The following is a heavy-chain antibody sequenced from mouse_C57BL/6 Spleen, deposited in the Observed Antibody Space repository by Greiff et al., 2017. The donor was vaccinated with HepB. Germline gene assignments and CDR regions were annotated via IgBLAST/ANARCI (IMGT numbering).Heavy chain of an antibody. CDR3: ARSSNYKNGYDADWYFDV. V-gene: IGHV3-8*01. CDR1: GYSITSDY. D-gene: IGHD2-2*01. Sequence: EVKLMESGPGLAKPSQTLSLTCSVTGYSITSDYWNWIRKFPGNKLEYMGYISYSGSTYYNPSLKSRISITRDTSKNQYYLQLNSVTTEDTATYYCARSSNYKNGYDADWYFDVWGTGTTVTVSS. CDR2: ISYSGST. J-gene: IGHJ1*03.